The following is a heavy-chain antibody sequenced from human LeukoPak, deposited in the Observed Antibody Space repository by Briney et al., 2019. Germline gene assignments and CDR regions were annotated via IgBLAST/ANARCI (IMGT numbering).Heavy chain of an antibody. CDR2: IYSSGGNI. CDR1: GLTFSSYE. J-gene: IGHJ4*02. Sequence: QPGGSLRLSCAASGLTFSSYEMNWVRQAPGKGLEWVSYIYSSGGNIYYADSVKGRFTISRDNAKNSLYLQMNSLRVEDTAVYYCAREGADGYNVGFDYWGQGTLVTVSS. D-gene: IGHD5-24*01. CDR3: AREGADGYNVGFDY. V-gene: IGHV3-48*03.